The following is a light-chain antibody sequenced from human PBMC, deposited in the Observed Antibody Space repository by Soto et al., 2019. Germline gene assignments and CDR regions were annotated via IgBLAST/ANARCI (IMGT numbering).Light chain of an antibody. CDR1: QYVAGN. J-gene: IGKJ1*01. CDR2: AVS. Sequence: VVMTQSPSTLSVSPGERATLSCRASQYVAGNIAWYQQKPGQAPRLLMYAVSTRAPGIPDRFSGSGSGTEFTLNFSSLQSEDFATYYCQQYFNYPPWTFGQGTKV. V-gene: IGKV3-15*01. CDR3: QQYFNYPPWT.